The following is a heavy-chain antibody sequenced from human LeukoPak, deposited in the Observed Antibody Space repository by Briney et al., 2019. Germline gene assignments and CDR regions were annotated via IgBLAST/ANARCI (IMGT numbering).Heavy chain of an antibody. CDR1: GGSISSSSYY. D-gene: IGHD3-22*01. CDR2: IYYSGST. Sequence: SETLSLTCTVSGGSISSSSYYWGWIRQPPGKGLEWIGSIYYSGSTYYNPSLKSRVTISVDTSKNQFSLKLSSVTAADTAVYYCARRGYDSSGYAPEYFDYWGQGTLVTVSS. CDR3: ARRGYDSSGYAPEYFDY. V-gene: IGHV4-39*01. J-gene: IGHJ4*02.